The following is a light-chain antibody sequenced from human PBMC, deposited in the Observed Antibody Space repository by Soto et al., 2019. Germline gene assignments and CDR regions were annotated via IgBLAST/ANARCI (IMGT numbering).Light chain of an antibody. Sequence: DIQMTQSPSSLSASVGDRVTITCRASQSISAYLNWYQQKPGKAPKLLIYAASSLQSGVPSRFSGSGSGTDFTLTISSLQPEEFATYYCQESYRTPSVTVGPGTKVDIK. CDR2: AAS. J-gene: IGKJ3*01. V-gene: IGKV1-39*01. CDR3: QESYRTPSVT. CDR1: QSISAY.